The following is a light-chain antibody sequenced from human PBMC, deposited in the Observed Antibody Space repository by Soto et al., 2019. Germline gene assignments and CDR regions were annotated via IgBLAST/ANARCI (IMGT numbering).Light chain of an antibody. CDR2: DAS. CDR1: QSVSNY. J-gene: IGKJ4*01. CDR3: QQHINRLS. Sequence: EIVLTQSPATLSLSPGERATLSCRASQSVSNYLACYQQKPGQAPRLLIHDASTRATGIPARFSGSGSGTDFTLTITTLEPEDFAVYYCQQHINRLSFGGGTKVEIK. V-gene: IGKV3-11*01.